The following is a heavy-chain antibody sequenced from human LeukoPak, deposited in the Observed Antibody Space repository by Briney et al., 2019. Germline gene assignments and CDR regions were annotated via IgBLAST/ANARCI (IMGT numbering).Heavy chain of an antibody. CDR1: GFTFSSYA. V-gene: IGHV3-23*01. D-gene: IGHD2-2*01. CDR2: ISGSGGNT. CDR3: AKDRLRVSSPFDY. Sequence: HPGGSLRLSCAASGFTFSSYAMSWVRQAPGKGLEWVSAISGSGGNTYYADSVKGRFTISRDNSKNTLYLQMNSLRAEDTAVYYCAKDRLRVSSPFDYWGQGTLVTVSS. J-gene: IGHJ4*02.